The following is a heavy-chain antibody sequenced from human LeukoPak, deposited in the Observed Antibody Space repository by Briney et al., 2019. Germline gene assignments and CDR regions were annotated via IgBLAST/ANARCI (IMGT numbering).Heavy chain of an antibody. D-gene: IGHD6-6*01. J-gene: IGHJ4*02. CDR2: IWYDGSNK. CDR3: ARDLEQLLYYFDY. V-gene: IGHV3-33*01. Sequence: GGSLRLSCAASGFTFSSYGMHWVCQAPGKGLEWVAVIWYDGSNKYYADSVKGRFTISRDNSKNTLYLQMNSLRAEDTAVYYCARDLEQLLYYFDYWGQGTLVTVSS. CDR1: GFTFSSYG.